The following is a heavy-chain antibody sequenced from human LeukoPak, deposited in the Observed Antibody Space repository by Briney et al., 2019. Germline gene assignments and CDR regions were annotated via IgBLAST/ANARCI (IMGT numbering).Heavy chain of an antibody. CDR3: ASHVGQDAFDI. V-gene: IGHV3-21*01. Sequence: GGSLRLSCAASGFTFSSYSMNWVRQAPGKGLEWVSSISSSSYIYYADSVKGRFTISRDNAKNSLYLQMNSLRAEDTAVYYCASHVGQDAFDIWGQGTMVTVSS. CDR1: GFTFSSYS. CDR2: ISSSSYI. J-gene: IGHJ3*02.